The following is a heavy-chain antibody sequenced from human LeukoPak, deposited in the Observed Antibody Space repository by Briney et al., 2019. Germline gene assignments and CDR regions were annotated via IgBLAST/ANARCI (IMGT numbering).Heavy chain of an antibody. CDR3: ARVKAGATIENFYYYYMDV. J-gene: IGHJ6*03. V-gene: IGHV3-21*01. CDR2: ITSSSSYI. CDR1: GFTFSTYS. Sequence: GGSLRLSCAASGFTFSTYSMNWVRQAPGKGLEWVSSITSSSSYIKYADSVKGRFTISRDKAKNSLYLQMNSLRAEDTAVYYCARVKAGATIENFYYYYMDVWGKGTTVTVSS. D-gene: IGHD1-26*01.